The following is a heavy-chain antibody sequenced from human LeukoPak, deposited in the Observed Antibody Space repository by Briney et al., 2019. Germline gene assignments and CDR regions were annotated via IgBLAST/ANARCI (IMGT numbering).Heavy chain of an antibody. Sequence: SETLSLTCTVSGGSISSSSYYWSWIRQPPGKGLEWIGDMYYSGSTNYNPSLKSRVTISVDTSKKQISLKLNSVTAADTAVYYCARGTVFGVATNWFDPWGQGTLVTVSS. D-gene: IGHD3-3*01. V-gene: IGHV4-61*01. CDR2: MYYSGST. CDR1: GGSISSSSYY. J-gene: IGHJ5*02. CDR3: ARGTVFGVATNWFDP.